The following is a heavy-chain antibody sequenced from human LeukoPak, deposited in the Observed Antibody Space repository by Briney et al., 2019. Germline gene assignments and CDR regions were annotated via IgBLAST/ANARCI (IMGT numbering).Heavy chain of an antibody. J-gene: IGHJ4*02. CDR1: GFTFSSYA. CDR2: ISDSGGST. CDR3: AKARGDIWGSRPHFDY. V-gene: IGHV3-23*01. Sequence: GGSLRLSCAASGFTFSSYAMTWVRQAPGKGLEWVSTISDSGGSTYYADSVKGRFTISRDNSKNTLYLQMNSLRAEDTAVNYCAKARGDIWGSRPHFDYWGQGTLVTVSS. D-gene: IGHD3-16*01.